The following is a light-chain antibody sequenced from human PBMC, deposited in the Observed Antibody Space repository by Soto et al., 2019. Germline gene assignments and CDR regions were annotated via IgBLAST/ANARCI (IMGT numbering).Light chain of an antibody. V-gene: IGLV1-51*02. Sequence: QSVLTQPPSVSAAPGQKVTISCSGSSSNIGNNYVSWYQQLPGTAPKLLIYENNKRPSGIPDRFSGSKSGTSATLGITGLQTGDEADYYCGTWDSSLSAVVXGGGTKVTDL. J-gene: IGLJ2*01. CDR2: ENN. CDR1: SSNIGNNY. CDR3: GTWDSSLSAVV.